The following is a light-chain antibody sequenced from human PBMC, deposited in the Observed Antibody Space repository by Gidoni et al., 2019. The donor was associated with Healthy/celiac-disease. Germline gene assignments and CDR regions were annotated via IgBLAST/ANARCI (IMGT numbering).Light chain of an antibody. V-gene: IGKV1-33*01. Sequence: EIQMTQSPSSLSASVGDRVTITCHASQDISNYLNLYQQKPGKAPKLLCYDASKLETGVSSRFSGSGSGTEFTFTIRSLQPEDIATYYCQQYDNLEWTFGQGTKVEIK. J-gene: IGKJ1*01. CDR1: QDISNY. CDR2: DAS. CDR3: QQYDNLEWT.